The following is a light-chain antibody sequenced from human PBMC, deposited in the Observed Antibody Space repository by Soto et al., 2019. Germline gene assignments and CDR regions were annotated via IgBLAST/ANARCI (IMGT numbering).Light chain of an antibody. Sequence: QSALTQPASVSGSPGQSITISCTGTSSDVGGYNYVSWYQQHPGRAPKLMIYEVSDRPSGVSNRFSVSKSGNTSSLTISGLQAEDEDDYYCSSYTSSKTWVFGGGTKLTVL. CDR3: SSYTSSKTWV. J-gene: IGLJ3*02. CDR2: EVS. V-gene: IGLV2-14*01. CDR1: SSDVGGYNY.